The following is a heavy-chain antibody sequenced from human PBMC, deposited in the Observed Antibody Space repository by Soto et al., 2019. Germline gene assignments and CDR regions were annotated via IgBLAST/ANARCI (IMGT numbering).Heavy chain of an antibody. CDR2: ISSNGGST. J-gene: IGHJ4*02. Sequence: EVPLVESGGGLVQPGGSLRLSCAASGFTFSSYAMHWVRQAPGKGLEYVSAISSNGGSTYYANSVKGRFTISRDNSKNTLYLQMGSLRAEDMAVYYCAREGMTTVTNYYFDYWGQGTLVTVSS. D-gene: IGHD4-17*01. V-gene: IGHV3-64*01. CDR1: GFTFSSYA. CDR3: AREGMTTVTNYYFDY.